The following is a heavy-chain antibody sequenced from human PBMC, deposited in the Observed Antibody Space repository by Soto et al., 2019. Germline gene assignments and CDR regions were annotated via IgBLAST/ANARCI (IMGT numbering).Heavy chain of an antibody. J-gene: IGHJ4*02. CDR3: VRGGGGGQFDY. D-gene: IGHD2-21*01. CDR2: ISINSNHK. CDR1: GFTFSDFY. Sequence: QIKLVESGGGLVKPGGSLRLSCAASGFTFSDFYMTWVRQAPGKGLEWLSYISINSNHKEYGDSVKGRHTISRDNAKNSLYLQMNSLRDDDTAVYYCVRGGGGGQFDYWGQGTLVTVSS. V-gene: IGHV3-11*06.